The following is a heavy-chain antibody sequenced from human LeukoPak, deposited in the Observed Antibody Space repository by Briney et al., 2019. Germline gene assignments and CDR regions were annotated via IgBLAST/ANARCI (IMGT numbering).Heavy chain of an antibody. J-gene: IGHJ4*02. Sequence: GESLKISCKGSGYIFTSYWIGWVRQLPGKGLEWMGIIYPGGSDTRYSPSFQGQVTISADKSISTAYLQWSSLKASDTAMYYCARLFHIAAAGSFDYWGQGTLVTVSS. CDR2: IYPGGSDT. V-gene: IGHV5-51*01. D-gene: IGHD6-13*01. CDR1: GYIFTSYW. CDR3: ARLFHIAAAGSFDY.